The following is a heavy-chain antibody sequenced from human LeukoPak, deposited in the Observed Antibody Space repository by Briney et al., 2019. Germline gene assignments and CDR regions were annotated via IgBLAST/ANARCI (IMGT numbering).Heavy chain of an antibody. CDR1: GFTFSSYW. V-gene: IGHV3-7*01. CDR2: IKQDGSEK. CDR3: AKDGNCGGDCYGWIDP. D-gene: IGHD2-21*02. Sequence: GGSLRLSCAASGFTFSSYWMSWVRQAPGKGLEWVANIKQDGSEKYYVDSVKGRFTISRDNAKNSLYLQMNSLRAEDTAVYYCAKDGNCGGDCYGWIDPWGQGALVTVSS. J-gene: IGHJ5*02.